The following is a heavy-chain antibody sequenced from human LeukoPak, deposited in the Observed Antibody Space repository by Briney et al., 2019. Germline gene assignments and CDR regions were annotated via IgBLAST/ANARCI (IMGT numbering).Heavy chain of an antibody. CDR2: IGPTGSDR. CDR1: GLTFSTSG. D-gene: IGHD1-14*01. J-gene: IGHJ4*02. Sequence: PGGSLRLSCTAPGLTFSTSGFNWVRQAPGKGLEWVASIGPTGSDRYHADSIKGRFTISRDNANNFLYLQMNSLRDEDTAVYYCATETNGRHYDYWGQGTLLTVSS. V-gene: IGHV3-21*06. CDR3: ATETNGRHYDY.